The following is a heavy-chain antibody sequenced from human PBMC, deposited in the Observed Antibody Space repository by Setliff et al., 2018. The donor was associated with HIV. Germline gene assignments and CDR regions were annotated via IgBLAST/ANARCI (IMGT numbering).Heavy chain of an antibody. CDR2: ISHSGST. D-gene: IGHD3-22*01. CDR3: ARGGPDYYDYPYFDS. CDR1: GGSISSTNW. Sequence: SETLSLTCAVSGGSISSTNWWSWVRQPPGKGLEWIGEISHSGSTNYNPSLKSRVTISVDRSKNQFSLKLNSLIAADTAVYFCARGGPDYYDYPYFDSWGQGTPVTVSS. J-gene: IGHJ4*02. V-gene: IGHV4-4*02.